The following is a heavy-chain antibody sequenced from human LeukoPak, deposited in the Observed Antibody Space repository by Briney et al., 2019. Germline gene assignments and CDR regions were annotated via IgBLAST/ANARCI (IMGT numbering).Heavy chain of an antibody. V-gene: IGHV3-48*03. J-gene: IGHJ6*03. CDR2: ISTGTYI. D-gene: IGHD2-15*01. CDR3: AKEGFYCSGGSCYSFYYYYMDV. CDR1: GFTFSRFE. Sequence: GGSLRLSCVASGFTFSRFEMNWVRQAPGKGLEWISHISTGTYIAYTDSVKGRFTISRDNAKNTLYLQMNSLRAEDTAVYYCAKEGFYCSGGSCYSFYYYYMDVWGKGTTVTVSS.